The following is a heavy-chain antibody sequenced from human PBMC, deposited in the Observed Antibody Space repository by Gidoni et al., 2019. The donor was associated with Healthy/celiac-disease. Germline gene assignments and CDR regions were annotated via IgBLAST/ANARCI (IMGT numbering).Heavy chain of an antibody. CDR3: AKDWDIVVVVAATMGFDY. J-gene: IGHJ4*02. D-gene: IGHD2-15*01. Sequence: QVQLVESGGGVVQPGRSLRLSCAAVGFTFSSYGMHWVRQAPGKGLEWVAVISYDGSNKYYADSVKGRFTISRDNSKNTLYLQMNSLRAEDTAVYYCAKDWDIVVVVAATMGFDYWGQGTLVTVSS. CDR2: ISYDGSNK. V-gene: IGHV3-30*18. CDR1: GFTFSSYG.